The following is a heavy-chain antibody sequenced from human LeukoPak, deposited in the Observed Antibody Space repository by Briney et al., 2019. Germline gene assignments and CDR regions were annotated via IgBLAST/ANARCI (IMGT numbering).Heavy chain of an antibody. V-gene: IGHV3-21*01. D-gene: IGHD6-13*01. J-gene: IGHJ5*02. CDR2: ISSSSSYI. Sequence: GGSLRLSCAASGFTFSSYSMNWVRQAPGKGLEWVSSISSSSSYIYYADSVKGRFTISRDNAKNSLYLQMNSLRAEDTAVYYCARDSYPGYSSSWHVWPSDWFDPWGQGTLVTVSS. CDR3: ARDSYPGYSSSWHVWPSDWFDP. CDR1: GFTFSSYS.